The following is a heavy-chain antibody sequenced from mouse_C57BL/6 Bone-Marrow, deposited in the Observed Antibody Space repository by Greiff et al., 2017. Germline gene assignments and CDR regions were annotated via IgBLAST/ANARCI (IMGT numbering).Heavy chain of an antibody. CDR1: GFSLTSYG. CDR3: AKNNGSSYCWYFDV. J-gene: IGHJ1*03. D-gene: IGHD1-1*01. Sequence: QVQLQQSGPGLVQPSQSLSITCTVSGFSLTSYGVHWVRQPPGKGLEWLGVIWSGGSTDYNAAFISRLSISKDNSKSQVFCKMNSLQADDTAIYYCAKNNGSSYCWYFDVWGTGTTVTVSS. CDR2: IWSGGST. V-gene: IGHV2-4*01.